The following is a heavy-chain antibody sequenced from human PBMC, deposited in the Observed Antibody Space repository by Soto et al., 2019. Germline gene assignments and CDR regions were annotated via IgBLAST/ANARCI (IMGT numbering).Heavy chain of an antibody. J-gene: IGHJ6*02. D-gene: IGHD5-12*01. CDR1: GGSISSYY. CDR2: IYYSGST. V-gene: IGHV4-59*01. Sequence: SETLSLTCTVSGGSISSYYWSWIRQPPGKGLEWIGYIYYSGSTNYNPSLKSRVTISVDTSKNQFSLKLSSVTAADTAVYYCARDSMGFSHSPRGYEEDYYYYGMDVWGQGTTVTVSS. CDR3: ARDSMGFSHSPRGYEEDYYYYGMDV.